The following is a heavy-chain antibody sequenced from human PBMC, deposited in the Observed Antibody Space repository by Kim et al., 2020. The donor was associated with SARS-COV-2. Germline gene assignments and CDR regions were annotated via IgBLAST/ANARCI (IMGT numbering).Heavy chain of an antibody. V-gene: IGHV4-39*01. Sequence: TYHNPSLKSRVTISVDTSKNQFSLKLSSVTAADTAVYYCARLSSYGPGDYWGQGTLVTVSS. CDR2: T. D-gene: IGHD5-18*01. CDR3: ARLSSYGPGDY. J-gene: IGHJ4*02.